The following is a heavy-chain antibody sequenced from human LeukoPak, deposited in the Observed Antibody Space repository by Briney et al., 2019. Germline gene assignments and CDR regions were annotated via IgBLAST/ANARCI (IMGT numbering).Heavy chain of an antibody. CDR3: AKSVGYCGSGSYYNQYYFDY. CDR1: GFTFSSYW. D-gene: IGHD3-10*01. Sequence: GGSLRLSCAASGFTFSSYWMHWVRQAPGKGLEWVSAISGSGGSTYYADSVKGRFTISRDNSKNTLYLQMNSLRVEDTAVYYCAKSVGYCGSGSYYNQYYFDYWGQGTLVTVSS. V-gene: IGHV3-23*01. J-gene: IGHJ4*02. CDR2: ISGSGGST.